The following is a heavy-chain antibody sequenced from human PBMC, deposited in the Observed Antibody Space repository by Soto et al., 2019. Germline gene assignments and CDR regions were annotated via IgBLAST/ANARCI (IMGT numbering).Heavy chain of an antibody. V-gene: IGHV4-39*01. CDR3: ARHTYSSSWVNYYYYYGMDV. Sequence: KTSETLSLTCTVSGGSISSSSYYWGWIRQPPGKGLEWIGSIYYSGSTYYNPSLKSRVTISVDTSKNQFSLKLSSVTAADTAVYYCARHTYSSSWVNYYYYYGMDVWGQGTTVTVSS. D-gene: IGHD6-13*01. CDR1: GGSISSSSYY. CDR2: IYYSGST. J-gene: IGHJ6*02.